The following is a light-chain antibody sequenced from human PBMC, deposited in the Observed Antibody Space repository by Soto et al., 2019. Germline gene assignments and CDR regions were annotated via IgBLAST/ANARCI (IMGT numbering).Light chain of an antibody. CDR1: QSISTS. CDR2: TAY. J-gene: IGKJ5*01. Sequence: DIQITQSPSSLSASVGDSVTICCRASQSISTSLNWYQQKPGKAPKLLIYTAYNLQTGVPSRFTGSGSGTDFTLTISSLQPEDFATYYCQQSFSMIPFSFGKGTRREIK. CDR3: QQSFSMIPFS. V-gene: IGKV1-39*01.